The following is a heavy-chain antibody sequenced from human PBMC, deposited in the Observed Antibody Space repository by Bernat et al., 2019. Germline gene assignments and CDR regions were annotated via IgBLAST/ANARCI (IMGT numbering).Heavy chain of an antibody. CDR3: ARDRYSSSWYRNYYYYYGMDV. J-gene: IGHJ6*02. Sequence: EVQLVESGGGLVQPGGSLRLSCAASGFTFSSYEMNWVRQAPGKGLEWVSYISSSGSTIYYADSVKGRFTISRDNAKNSLYLQMNSLRAEDTAVYYCARDRYSSSWYRNYYYYYGMDVWGQGTTVTVSS. CDR2: ISSSGSTI. CDR1: GFTFSSYE. D-gene: IGHD6-13*01. V-gene: IGHV3-48*03.